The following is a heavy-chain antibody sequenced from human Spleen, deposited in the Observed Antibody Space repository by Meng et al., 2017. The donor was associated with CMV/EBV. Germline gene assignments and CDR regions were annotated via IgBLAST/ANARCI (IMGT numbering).Heavy chain of an antibody. CDR3: AKDREPWAPFDY. Sequence: GESLKISCAASGFTFDDYTMHWVRQAPGKGLEWVSLISWDGGSTYYADSVKGRFTISRDNSKNTLFLQMNSLRTEDTAVYYCAKDREPWAPFDYWGQGTLVTVSS. CDR2: ISWDGGST. V-gene: IGHV3-43*01. J-gene: IGHJ4*02. D-gene: IGHD1-26*01. CDR1: GFTFDDYT.